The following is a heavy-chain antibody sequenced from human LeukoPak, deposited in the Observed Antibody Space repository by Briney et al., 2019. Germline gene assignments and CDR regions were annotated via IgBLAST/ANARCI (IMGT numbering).Heavy chain of an antibody. CDR2: IKSKTDGGTT. Sequence: PGGSLKLSCPASGFTFSKAWMSWVRQAPGKGRDGVGRIKSKTDGGTTDYAAPVKGRFTISRDDSKNTLYLQMSSLKTEDTAVYYCTTDRGLYYDNQDYWGQGTLVTVSS. CDR1: GFTFSKAW. D-gene: IGHD3-9*01. V-gene: IGHV3-15*01. J-gene: IGHJ4*02. CDR3: TTDRGLYYDNQDY.